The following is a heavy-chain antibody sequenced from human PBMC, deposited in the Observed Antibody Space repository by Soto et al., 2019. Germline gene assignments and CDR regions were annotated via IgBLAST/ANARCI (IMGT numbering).Heavy chain of an antibody. J-gene: IGHJ4*02. Sequence: GGSLRLSCAASGFSFNTYSMNWVRQAPGKGLEWVSSISSSSSYIYYADSVKGRFTISRDNAKNSLYLQMNSLRAEDTAVYYCAKDKATVVTLFDYWGQGTLGTVSS. V-gene: IGHV3-21*01. CDR2: ISSSSSYI. CDR3: AKDKATVVTLFDY. D-gene: IGHD2-15*01. CDR1: GFSFNTYS.